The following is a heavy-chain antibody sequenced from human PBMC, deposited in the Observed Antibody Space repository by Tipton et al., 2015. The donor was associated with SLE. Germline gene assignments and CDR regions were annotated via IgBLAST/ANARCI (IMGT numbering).Heavy chain of an antibody. Sequence: TLSLTCAVSGYSISSGYYWGWIRQPPGKGLEWIGSIYHSGSTYYNPSLKSRVTISVDTSKNQFSLKLSSVTAADTAVYYCARVGILEWLLFDYWGQGTLVTVSS. J-gene: IGHJ4*02. CDR1: GYSISSGYY. CDR2: IYHSGST. D-gene: IGHD3-3*01. CDR3: ARVGILEWLLFDY. V-gene: IGHV4-38-2*01.